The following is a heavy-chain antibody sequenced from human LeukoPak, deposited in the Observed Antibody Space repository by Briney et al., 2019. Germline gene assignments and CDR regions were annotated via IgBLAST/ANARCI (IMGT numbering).Heavy chain of an antibody. J-gene: IGHJ4*02. Sequence: PGGSLRLSCTASGFSFSTFAMAWVRQAPGRGLDWVSGVYAGGSVANYADSVKGRFTISRDNSKNTLYLQMNNLRVEDTAVYYCARCLTMVRGVITYYFDYWGQGTLVTVSS. CDR3: ARCLTMVRGVITYYFDY. D-gene: IGHD3-10*01. CDR2: VYAGGSVA. CDR1: GFSFSTFA. V-gene: IGHV3-23*03.